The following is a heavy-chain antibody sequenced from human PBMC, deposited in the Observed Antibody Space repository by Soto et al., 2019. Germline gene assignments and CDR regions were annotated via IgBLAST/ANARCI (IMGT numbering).Heavy chain of an antibody. D-gene: IGHD2-2*01. V-gene: IGHV1-69*13. CDR1: GWSFSSYA. CDR3: ARDSTIEPTWFAP. CDR2: IIPIFGTA. Sequence: SLKLYCKAAGWSFSSYAGGLVRQAPGQGLEWMGGIIPIFGTANCAQKFQGRVTITADESTSTAYMELSSLRSEDTAVYYCARDSTIEPTWFAPWGQGTLVTVSS. J-gene: IGHJ5*02.